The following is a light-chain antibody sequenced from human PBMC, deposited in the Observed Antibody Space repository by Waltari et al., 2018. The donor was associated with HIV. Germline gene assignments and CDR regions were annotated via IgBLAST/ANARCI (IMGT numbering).Light chain of an antibody. V-gene: IGKV2-28*01. CDR2: LGS. CDR1: QSVLHGNGYHE. J-gene: IGKJ1*01. CDR3: MQAPERT. Sequence: IVMTQYPLSLSVTPGETASLTCRSSQSVLHGNGYHELDWYVQKPGQSPQLLIYLGSSRGSGVPDRFSGSGSGTDFTLKISRVEAEDVGVYYCMQAPERTFGQGTKVEIK.